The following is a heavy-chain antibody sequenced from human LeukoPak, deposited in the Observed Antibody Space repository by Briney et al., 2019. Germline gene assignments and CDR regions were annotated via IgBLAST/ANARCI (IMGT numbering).Heavy chain of an antibody. J-gene: IGHJ5*02. V-gene: IGHV3-21*01. CDR1: GFTFSDYS. Sequence: GGSLRLSCAASGFTFSDYSMNWVRQAPGKGLEWVTSISSSSTYIYYADSVKGRFTISRDNAKNSLFLQMNSLRADDTAVSYCARGRPMIREVIRYFDPWGQGTLVSVSS. D-gene: IGHD3-10*01. CDR3: ARGRPMIREVIRYFDP. CDR2: ISSSSTYI.